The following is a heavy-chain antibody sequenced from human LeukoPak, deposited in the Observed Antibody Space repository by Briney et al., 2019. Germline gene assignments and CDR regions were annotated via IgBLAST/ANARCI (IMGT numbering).Heavy chain of an antibody. V-gene: IGHV1-69*05. CDR2: FIPIFGTT. J-gene: IGHJ4*02. D-gene: IGHD3-22*01. CDR1: GGTFNSYT. Sequence: ASVKVSCKASGGTFNSYTIHWVRQAPGQGLEWMGEFIPIFGTTNYAQKFQGRATVTTDESTSTGYLELSSLRSEDTAVYYCVRGIVSSGFDYWGQGSLVTVSS. CDR3: VRGIVSSGFDY.